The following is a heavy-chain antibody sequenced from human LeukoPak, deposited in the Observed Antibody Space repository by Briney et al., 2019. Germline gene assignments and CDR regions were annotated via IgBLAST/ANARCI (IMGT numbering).Heavy chain of an antibody. CDR1: GYTFTSYA. D-gene: IGHD3-3*01. J-gene: IGHJ5*02. CDR2: INTNTGNP. Sequence: ASVKVSCKASGYTFTSYAMNWVRQAPGQGLEWMGWINTNTGNPTYAQGFTGRFVFSLDTSVSTAYLQISSLKAEDTAVYYYARDYDFWSGYYKDSWFDPWGQGTLVTVSS. CDR3: ARDYDFWSGYYKDSWFDP. V-gene: IGHV7-4-1*02.